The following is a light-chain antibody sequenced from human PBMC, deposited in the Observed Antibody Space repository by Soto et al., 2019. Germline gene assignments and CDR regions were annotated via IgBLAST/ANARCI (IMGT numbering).Light chain of an antibody. CDR1: TVVVGGYNY. CDR2: DVS. V-gene: IGLV2-11*01. Sequence: QSALTQPRSVSGFPGSQSTFSALETTVVVGGYNYVSWYQQHPGKAPKLMIYDVSKRPSGVPDRFSGSKSGNTASLTISGLQAEDEADYYCCSYAGSYTWVFGGGTKLTVL. CDR3: CSYAGSYTWV. J-gene: IGLJ3*02.